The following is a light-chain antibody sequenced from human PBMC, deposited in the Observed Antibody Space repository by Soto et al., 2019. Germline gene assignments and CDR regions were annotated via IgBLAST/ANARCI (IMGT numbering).Light chain of an antibody. V-gene: IGLV8-61*01. Sequence: QTVVTQEPSFSVSPGGTVTLTCGLTSGSVSTDYYPSWYQQTPGQAPRTLIYSTNTRSPGVPDRFSGSILGNKAALTITGAQADDESVYFCMLYMGSGISVFGGGTKLTVL. CDR2: STN. J-gene: IGLJ3*02. CDR3: MLYMGSGISV. CDR1: SGSVSTDYY.